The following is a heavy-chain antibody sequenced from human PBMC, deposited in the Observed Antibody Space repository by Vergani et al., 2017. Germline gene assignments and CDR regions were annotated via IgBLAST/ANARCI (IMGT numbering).Heavy chain of an antibody. CDR1: GYSFTNYW. V-gene: IGHV5-51*01. D-gene: IGHD3-22*01. CDR2: IHPADSDT. CDR3: ARLYGRDSSGSKYFDY. J-gene: IGHJ4*02. Sequence: EVQLVQSGAEVKKPGESLKISCQISGYSFTNYWIGWVRQMPGKGLEWMGIIHPADSDTRYSPSFQGQVTISVDKSIGTAYLQRSSLRASDSAMYYCARLYGRDSSGSKYFDYWGQGTLVTVSS.